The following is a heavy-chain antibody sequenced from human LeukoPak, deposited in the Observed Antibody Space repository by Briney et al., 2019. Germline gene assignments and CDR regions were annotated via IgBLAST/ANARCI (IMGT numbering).Heavy chain of an antibody. J-gene: IGHJ5*02. D-gene: IGHD2-2*01. CDR1: GYTFTSYG. Sequence: SVKVSCKASGYTFTSYGISWVRQAPGQGLEWMGGIVPLFGKTSYGQRFQGRVTITTDESKTTTYMEMNRLKSEDTAVYYCATATAAIDGWFDPWGQGTLVTVSS. V-gene: IGHV1-69*05. CDR3: ATATAAIDGWFDP. CDR2: IVPLFGKT.